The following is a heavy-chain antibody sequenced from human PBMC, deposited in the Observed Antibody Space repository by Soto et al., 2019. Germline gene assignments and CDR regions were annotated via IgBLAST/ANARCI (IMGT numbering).Heavy chain of an antibody. CDR1: GGTFSSYA. D-gene: IGHD3-22*01. Sequence: GASVKVSCKASGGTFSSYAISWVRQAPGQGLEWMGGIIPIFSTANYAQKFQGGVTITADESTSTAYMELSSLRSEDTAVYYCVSDSSGYYAGGYWGQGTLVTVSS. V-gene: IGHV1-69*13. CDR3: VSDSSGYYAGGY. CDR2: IIPIFSTA. J-gene: IGHJ4*02.